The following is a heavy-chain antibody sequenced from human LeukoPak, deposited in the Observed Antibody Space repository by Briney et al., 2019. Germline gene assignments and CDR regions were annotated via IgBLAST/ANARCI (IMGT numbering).Heavy chain of an antibody. D-gene: IGHD4-11*01. CDR3: ASQSPHSNYGVSRAYYYYGMDV. CDR1: GFTVSRNY. J-gene: IGHJ6*02. V-gene: IGHV3-21*01. CDR2: ISSSSSYI. Sequence: GGSLRLSCAASGFTVSRNYMTWVRQAPGKGLEWVSSISSSSSYIYYADSVKGRFTISRDNAKNSLYLQMNSLRAEDTAVYYCASQSPHSNYGVSRAYYYYGMDVWGQGTTVTVSS.